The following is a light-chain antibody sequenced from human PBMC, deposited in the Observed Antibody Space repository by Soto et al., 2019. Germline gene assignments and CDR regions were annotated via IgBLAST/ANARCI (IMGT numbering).Light chain of an antibody. Sequence: EIVMTQSPLTLPVTPGGPASISCRSSQSLLYNNPYNYLDWYVQKPGQSPELLISFGSNRAPWVPDRFSGSGSGTEFTLKINRVDAEDVGTYSCTQALHSLTSGQGTRLEI. J-gene: IGKJ5*01. V-gene: IGKV2-28*01. CDR1: QSLLYNNPYNY. CDR3: TQALHSLT. CDR2: FGS.